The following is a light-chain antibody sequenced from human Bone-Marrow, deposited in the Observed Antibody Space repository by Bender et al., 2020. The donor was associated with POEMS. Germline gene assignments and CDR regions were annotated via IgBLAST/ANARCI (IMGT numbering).Light chain of an antibody. J-gene: IGLJ3*02. V-gene: IGLV1-36*01. CDR2: YDD. CDR1: SSNIGAGYD. Sequence: QSVLTQPPSASGTPGQRVIISCTGSSSNIGAGYDVHWYQQVPGTAPKVVIYYDDLLTPGVSDRFSASKSGTSASLAISELQSEDESLYYCSAWDDSLGGWVFGGGTKLTVL. CDR3: SAWDDSLGGWV.